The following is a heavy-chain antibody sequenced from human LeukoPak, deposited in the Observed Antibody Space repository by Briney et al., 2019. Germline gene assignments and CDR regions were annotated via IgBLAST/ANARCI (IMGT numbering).Heavy chain of an antibody. CDR2: IAYDGSNQ. Sequence: GGSLTLSCAASGFTFDTYGMLRVRQAPGKGLEWVAVIAYDGSNQYHADSVKGRFTISRDNSKHTLYLQMNRLRGEDTAVYYCAKEKAIGTINYGLDVWGQGTTVTVSS. J-gene: IGHJ6*02. CDR1: GFTFDTYG. V-gene: IGHV3-30*18. D-gene: IGHD1-1*01. CDR3: AKEKAIGTINYGLDV.